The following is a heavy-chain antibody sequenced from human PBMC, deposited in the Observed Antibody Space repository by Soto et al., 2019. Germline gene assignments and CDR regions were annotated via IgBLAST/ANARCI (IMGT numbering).Heavy chain of an antibody. Sequence: QVQLVQSGAEVKKPGASVKVSCKAFGYNFTSYGISWVRQAPGQGLEWMGWISANNGNTNYQQKLQGRVTMTTDTSTSTAYMELRSLKSYDTAVYYCAIDRGIYALDYWGQGTLVTVSS. D-gene: IGHD3-10*01. J-gene: IGHJ4*02. V-gene: IGHV1-18*01. CDR3: AIDRGIYALDY. CDR1: GYNFTSYG. CDR2: ISANNGNT.